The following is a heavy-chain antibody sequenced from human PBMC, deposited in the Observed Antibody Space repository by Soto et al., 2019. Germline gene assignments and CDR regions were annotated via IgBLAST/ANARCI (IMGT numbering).Heavy chain of an antibody. D-gene: IGHD5-12*01. J-gene: IGHJ6*02. CDR1: GFTFSSYG. CDR3: ANVDVGAYGMDV. Sequence: QVQLVESGGGVVQPGRSLRLSCAASGFTFSSYGMHWVRQAPGKGLEWVAVISYDGSNKYYADSVKGRFTISRDNSKNTLHLQMNRQRAEDTAVYYCANVDVGAYGMDVLGQGTTVTVSS. CDR2: ISYDGSNK. V-gene: IGHV3-30*18.